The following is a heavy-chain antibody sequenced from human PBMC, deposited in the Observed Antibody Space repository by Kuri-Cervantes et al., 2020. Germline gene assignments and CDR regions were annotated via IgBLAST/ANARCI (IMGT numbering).Heavy chain of an antibody. Sequence: ASVKVSCKASGYTFTGYYMHWVRQAPGQGLEWMGWINPNSGGTNYAQKFQGWVTMTRDTSISTAYMELSRLRSDDTAVYYCARDQYRAAMVRGVYPSSFDYWGQGTLVTVSS. CDR3: ARDQYRAAMVRGVYPSSFDY. D-gene: IGHD3-10*01. CDR1: GYTFTGYY. V-gene: IGHV1-2*04. CDR2: INPNSGGT. J-gene: IGHJ4*02.